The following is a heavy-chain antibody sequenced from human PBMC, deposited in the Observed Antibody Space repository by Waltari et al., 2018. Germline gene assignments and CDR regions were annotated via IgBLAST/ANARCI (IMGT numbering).Heavy chain of an antibody. J-gene: IGHJ1*01. CDR1: SGSISTSDW. CDR2: IYHTGST. Sequence: QVQLQQSGPGLVEPSGTLSLTCAVSSGSISTSDWWTWVRQPPGKGLEWIGEIYHTGSTNYSPSLKSRVTISMDKSKNQFSLKVMSVTAADTAVYYCARNPRARTFVQWAQGTPVTVSS. V-gene: IGHV4-4*02. CDR3: ARNPRARTFVQ. D-gene: IGHD3-3*02.